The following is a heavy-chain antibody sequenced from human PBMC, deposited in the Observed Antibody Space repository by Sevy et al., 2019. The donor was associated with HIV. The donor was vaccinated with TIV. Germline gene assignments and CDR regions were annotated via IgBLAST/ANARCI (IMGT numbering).Heavy chain of an antibody. D-gene: IGHD5-12*01. CDR3: ATPKYVGYDFESLDF. CDR2: FDREDGET. V-gene: IGHV1-24*01. J-gene: IGHJ3*01. Sequence: ASVKVSCKVSGYTLTKLSMHWVRQAPGKGLEWMGGFDREDGETIYAQKFQGRVTMTEDTSTDTAYMELSSLRSEDTAVYYCATPKYVGYDFESLDFWGQGTMVTVSS. CDR1: GYTLTKLS.